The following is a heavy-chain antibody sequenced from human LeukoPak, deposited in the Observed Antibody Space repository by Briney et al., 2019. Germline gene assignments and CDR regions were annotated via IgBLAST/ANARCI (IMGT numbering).Heavy chain of an antibody. CDR1: GFTFSSYG. CDR2: ISGSGGST. D-gene: IGHD3-10*02. J-gene: IGHJ6*04. V-gene: IGHV3-23*01. CDR3: AELGITMIGGV. Sequence: GGSLRLSCAASGFTFSSYGMSWVRQASGKGLEWVSAISGSGGSTYYADSVKGRFTISRDNSKNSLYLQMNSLRAEDTAVYYCAELGITMIGGVWGKGTTVTISS.